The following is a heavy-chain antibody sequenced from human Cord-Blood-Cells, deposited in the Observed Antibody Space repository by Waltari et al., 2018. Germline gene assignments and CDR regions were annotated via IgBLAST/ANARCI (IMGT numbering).Heavy chain of an antibody. V-gene: IGHV1-69*01. CDR2: IIPIFGTA. CDR1: GGTFSSYA. D-gene: IGHD3-10*01. J-gene: IGHJ3*02. CDR3: ARDHPYGSGSYDAFDI. Sequence: QVQLVQSGAEVKKPGSSVKVSCKASGGTFSSYAISWVRQAPGQGFEWMGGIIPIFGTANYAQKFQGRVTITADESTSTAYMELSSLRSEDTAVYYCARDHPYGSGSYDAFDIWGQGTMVTVSS.